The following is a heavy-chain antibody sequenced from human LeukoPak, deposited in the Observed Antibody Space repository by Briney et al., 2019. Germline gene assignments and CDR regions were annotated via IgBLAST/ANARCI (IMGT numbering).Heavy chain of an antibody. V-gene: IGHV3-33*01. CDR2: IWYDGSNK. D-gene: IGHD3-22*01. CDR3: ARDPTYYYDSSGYSNFDY. Sequence: RGSLRLSCAASGFTFSSYGMHWVRQAPGKGLEWVAVIWYDGSNKYYADSVKGRFTISRDNSKNTLYLQMNSLRAEDTAVYYCARDPTYYYDSSGYSNFDYWGQGTLVTVSS. CDR1: GFTFSSYG. J-gene: IGHJ4*02.